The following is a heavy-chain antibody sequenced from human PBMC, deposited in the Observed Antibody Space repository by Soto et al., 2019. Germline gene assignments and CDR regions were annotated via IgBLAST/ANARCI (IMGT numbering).Heavy chain of an antibody. J-gene: IGHJ4*02. Sequence: ASVKVSCKASGYTFTSYAMHWVRQAPGQRLEWMGWINAGNGNTKYSQKFQGRVTITRDTSASTAYMELSSLRSEDTAVYHCARDQSSSHPFDYWGQGTLVTVSS. V-gene: IGHV1-3*01. CDR1: GYTFTSYA. D-gene: IGHD6-13*01. CDR2: INAGNGNT. CDR3: ARDQSSSHPFDY.